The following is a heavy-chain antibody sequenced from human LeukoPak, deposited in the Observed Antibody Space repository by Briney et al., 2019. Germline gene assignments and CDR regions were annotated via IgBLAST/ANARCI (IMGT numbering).Heavy chain of an antibody. Sequence: GGSLRLSCGGFGFIVSGSYMSWVRQAPGKGLEWVSMIFADGRIYYADSVKGRFTISRDNPKNSLYLQMDSLRAEDTAVYYCVRDVSRRIGMDVWGQGTTVTVSS. CDR1: GFIVSGSY. CDR3: VRDVSRRIGMDV. D-gene: IGHD2/OR15-2a*01. V-gene: IGHV3-66*01. J-gene: IGHJ6*02. CDR2: IFADGRI.